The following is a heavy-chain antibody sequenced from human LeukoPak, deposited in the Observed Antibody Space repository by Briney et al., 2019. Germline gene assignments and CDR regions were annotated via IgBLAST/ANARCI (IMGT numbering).Heavy chain of an antibody. CDR3: ARDPLRGRCSGGSCYSGTRWFDP. CDR2: INPSGGST. V-gene: IGHV1-46*01. D-gene: IGHD2-15*01. Sequence: GASVKVSCKASGYTFTGYYMHWVRQAPGQGLEWMGIINPSGGSTSYAQKFQGRVTMTRDTSTSTVYMELSSLRSEDTAVYYCARDPLRGRCSGGSCYSGTRWFDPWGQGTLVTVYS. J-gene: IGHJ5*02. CDR1: GYTFTGYY.